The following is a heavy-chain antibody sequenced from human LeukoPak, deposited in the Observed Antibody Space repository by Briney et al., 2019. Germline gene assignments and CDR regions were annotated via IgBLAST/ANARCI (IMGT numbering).Heavy chain of an antibody. J-gene: IGHJ4*02. CDR2: IKSQTDNGTT. V-gene: IGHV3-15*01. CDR3: TTFYY. CDR1: GITFSNAW. Sequence: GGSLRLSCAASGITFSNAWMTWVRQAPGKGLEWVGRIKSQTDNGTTDYAAPVKGRFTISRDDSKNTLYLQMNSLKTEDTAVYYCTTFYYWGQGTLVTVSS.